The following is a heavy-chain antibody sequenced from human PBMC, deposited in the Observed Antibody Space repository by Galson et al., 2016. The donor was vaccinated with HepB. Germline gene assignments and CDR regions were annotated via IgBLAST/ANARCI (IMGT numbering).Heavy chain of an antibody. CDR2: TDSTSRYI. CDR3: ASAEDCCGDCPQKYYLDS. V-gene: IGHV3-21*04. D-gene: IGHD2-21*02. Sequence: SLRLSCAASGFTFSTYSMNWVRLAPGKGLEWVSSTDSTSRYIYYADSVRGRFTIPRDNAQKSLYLQMNGLRAEDTAVYYCASAEDCCGDCPQKYYLDSWGRGTLVTVSS. J-gene: IGHJ4*02. CDR1: GFTFSTYS.